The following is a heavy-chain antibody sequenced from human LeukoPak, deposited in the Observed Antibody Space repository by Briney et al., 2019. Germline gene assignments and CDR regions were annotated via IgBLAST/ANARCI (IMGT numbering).Heavy chain of an antibody. V-gene: IGHV1-18*01. CDR3: ARGVIVVVPAAIFRWFDP. Sequence: GASVKVSCKASGYTFTSYGISWVRQAPGQGLEWMGWISAYNGNTNYAQKLQGRVTMTTDTSTSTAYMELRSLRSDDTAVYYCARGVIVVVPAAIFRWFDPWGQGTLVTVSS. D-gene: IGHD2-2*01. CDR2: ISAYNGNT. J-gene: IGHJ5*02. CDR1: GYTFTSYG.